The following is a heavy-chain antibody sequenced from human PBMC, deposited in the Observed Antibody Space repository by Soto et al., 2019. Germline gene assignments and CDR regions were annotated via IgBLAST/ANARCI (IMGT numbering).Heavy chain of an antibody. Sequence: QVQLQESAPGLVKPSETLSLTCTVSGGSISSYYWSWIRQPPGKGLEWIGYIYYSGSTNYNPSLKSRVTISVDTSKNQFSLKLSSVTAADTAVYYCARLTTVTTDFDYWGQGTLVTVSS. CDR2: IYYSGST. J-gene: IGHJ4*02. CDR3: ARLTTVTTDFDY. V-gene: IGHV4-59*08. D-gene: IGHD4-17*01. CDR1: GGSISSYY.